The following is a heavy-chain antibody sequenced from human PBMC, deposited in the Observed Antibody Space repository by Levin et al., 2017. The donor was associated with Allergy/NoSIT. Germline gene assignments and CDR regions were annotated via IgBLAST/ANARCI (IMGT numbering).Heavy chain of an antibody. Sequence: SETLSLTCAVYGGSFSGYYWSWIRQPPGKGLEWIGEINHSGSTNYNPSLKSRITISVDTSKNQFSLKLSSVTAADTAVYYCARGTHGYYYYGMDVWGQGTTVTVSS. J-gene: IGHJ6*02. CDR3: ARGTHGYYYYGMDV. CDR2: INHSGST. V-gene: IGHV4-34*01. CDR1: GGSFSGYY.